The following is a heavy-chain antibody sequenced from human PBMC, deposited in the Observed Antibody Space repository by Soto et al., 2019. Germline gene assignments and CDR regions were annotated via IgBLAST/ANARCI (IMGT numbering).Heavy chain of an antibody. CDR3: ASNTEWYSSSQTAAFDI. D-gene: IGHD6-13*01. J-gene: IGHJ3*02. Sequence: SVKVSCKASGGTFSSYAISWVRQAPGQGLEWMGGIIPIFGTANYAQKFQGRVTITADESTSTAYMELSSLRSEDTAVYYCASNTEWYSSSQTAAFDIWGQGTMVTVSS. V-gene: IGHV1-69*13. CDR1: GGTFSSYA. CDR2: IIPIFGTA.